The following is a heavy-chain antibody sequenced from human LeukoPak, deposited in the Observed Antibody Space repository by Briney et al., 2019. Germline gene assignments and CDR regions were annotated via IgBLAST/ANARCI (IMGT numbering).Heavy chain of an antibody. Sequence: LRHSCSASGLHLSSYVLNWVRPAPGKGPGWDSYFRCSGSTIYNADSVKGRFTISRDNTKISLYQQMNSLRAEDAAVYYSARAANDVDTVLLDSWGQGTLVTVSS. CDR3: ARAANDVDTVLLDS. CDR1: GLHLSSYV. J-gene: IGHJ4*02. V-gene: IGHV3-48*03. CDR2: FRCSGSTI. D-gene: IGHD5-18*01.